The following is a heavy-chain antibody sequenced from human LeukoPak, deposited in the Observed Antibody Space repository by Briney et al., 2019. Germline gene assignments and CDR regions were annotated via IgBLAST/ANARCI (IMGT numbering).Heavy chain of an antibody. Sequence: ASVKVSCKASGYTFTSYGISWVRQAPGQGLEWMGWISAYNGNTDYAQKLQGRVTMTTDTSTSTAYMELRSLRSDDTAVYYCARDVDSGVGFWSGYYSIDYWGQGTLVTVSS. V-gene: IGHV1-18*01. CDR2: ISAYNGNT. J-gene: IGHJ4*02. CDR1: GYTFTSYG. D-gene: IGHD3-3*01. CDR3: ARDVDSGVGFWSGYYSIDY.